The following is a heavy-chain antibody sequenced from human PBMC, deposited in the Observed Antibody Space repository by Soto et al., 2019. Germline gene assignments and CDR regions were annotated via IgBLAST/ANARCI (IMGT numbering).Heavy chain of an antibody. D-gene: IGHD3-9*01. CDR3: AKVVSQGDYDIFTGPHY. CDR2: INPRGGST. Sequence: QVQLVQSGAGVKKPGASVKVSCKASGYTFTSYYMHWVRQAPGQGLEWMGIINPRGGSTSYAQKFQNRVTITKDTSTSTVYMERSRLKSEDTAVYYCAKVVSQGDYDIFTGPHYWRQGTLGTVYS. CDR1: GYTFTSYY. V-gene: IGHV1-46*03. J-gene: IGHJ4*02.